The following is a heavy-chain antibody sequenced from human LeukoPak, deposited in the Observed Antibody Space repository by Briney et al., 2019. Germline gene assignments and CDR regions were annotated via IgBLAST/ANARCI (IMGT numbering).Heavy chain of an antibody. CDR3: AGDLGYYDGSGYFPYYFEK. V-gene: IGHV3-21*01. Sequence: PGGSLRLSCAASGFTFSGCWMSWVRQAPGKGLEWVSSISFDSTYIYYADSVKGRFTISRDNAKNSLFLQMNSLRDDDTAVYHCAGDLGYYDGSGYFPYYFEKWGQGILVTVSS. CDR1: GFTFSGCW. D-gene: IGHD3-22*01. CDR2: ISFDSTYI. J-gene: IGHJ4*02.